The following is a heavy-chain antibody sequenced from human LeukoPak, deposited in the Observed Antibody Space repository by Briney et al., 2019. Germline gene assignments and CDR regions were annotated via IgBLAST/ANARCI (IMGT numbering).Heavy chain of an antibody. CDR1: GGSFSGYY. J-gene: IGHJ3*02. V-gene: IGHV4-34*03. CDR3: LGAFDI. Sequence: PSETLSLTCAVYGGSFSGYYWSWIRQPPGKGLEWIGEINHSGSTNYNPSLKSRVTMSVDTSKNQFSLKLSSVTAADTAVYYCLGAFDIWGQGTMVTVSS. CDR2: INHSGST.